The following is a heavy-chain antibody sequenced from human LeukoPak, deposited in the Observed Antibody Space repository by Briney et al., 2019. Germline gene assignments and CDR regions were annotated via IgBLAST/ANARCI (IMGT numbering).Heavy chain of an antibody. CDR1: GGSISNSYYY. V-gene: IGHV4-39*07. J-gene: IGHJ4*02. CDR3: ARDAEMATSH. CDR2: IYYSGST. D-gene: IGHD5-24*01. Sequence: SETLSLTCTVSGGSISNSYYYWGWIRQPPGKGLEWIGSIYYSGSTYYNPSLKSRVTISVDTSKNQFSLKLSSVTAADTAVYYCARDAEMATSHWGQGTLVTVSS.